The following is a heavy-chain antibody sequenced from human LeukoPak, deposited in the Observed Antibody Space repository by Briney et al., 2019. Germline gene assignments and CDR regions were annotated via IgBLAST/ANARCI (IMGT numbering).Heavy chain of an antibody. D-gene: IGHD6-6*01. CDR2: INHSGST. CDR1: GGSFSGYY. CDR3: ARGIAAHGGYYYYYYYMDV. Sequence: SETLSLTCAVYGGSFSGYYWSWIRQPPGKGLEWIGEINHSGSTNYNPPLKSRVTISVDTSKNQFSLKLSSVTAADTAVYYGARGIAAHGGYYYYYYYMDVWGKGTTVTVSS. J-gene: IGHJ6*03. V-gene: IGHV4-34*01.